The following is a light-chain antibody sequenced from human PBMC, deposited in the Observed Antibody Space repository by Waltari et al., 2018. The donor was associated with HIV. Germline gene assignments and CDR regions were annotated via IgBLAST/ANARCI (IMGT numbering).Light chain of an antibody. CDR3: CSYAGSYTWV. J-gene: IGLJ3*02. CDR1: SSDVGGYNY. Sequence: QSALTQPRSVSGSPGQSVTISCTGTSSDVGGYNYVSWYQQHPGKAPKGMIYDVSKRPSGVPDRFSGSKSGNTASLTISGLQAEDEADYYCCSYAGSYTWVFGGGTKMTVL. V-gene: IGLV2-11*01. CDR2: DVS.